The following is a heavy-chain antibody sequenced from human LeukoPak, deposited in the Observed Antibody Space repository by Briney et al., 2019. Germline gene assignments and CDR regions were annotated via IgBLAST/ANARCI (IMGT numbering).Heavy chain of an antibody. CDR2: MNPNSGNT. CDR3: ARRGDLYESLYYFDY. CDR1: GCTFTRYD. Sequence: GASVKVSCKASGCTFTRYDINWVRQATGQGLEWMGWMNPNSGNTGYAQKFQARVTMTRSTSIGTAYMELSSLRFDDTAVYYCARRGDLYESLYYFDYWGQGTLVTVSS. V-gene: IGHV1-8*01. J-gene: IGHJ4*02. D-gene: IGHD2-21*01.